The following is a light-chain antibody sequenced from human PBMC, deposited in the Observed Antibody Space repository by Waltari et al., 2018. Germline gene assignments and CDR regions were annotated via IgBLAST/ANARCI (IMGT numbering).Light chain of an antibody. Sequence: QLVLTQSPSASASLGASVKLTCTLSRGPSSYAIAWPQQQPEKGPRYLMKLNSDGSHSKGDGIPDRFSGSSSGAERYLTISSLQSEDEADYYCQTWGTGIVVFGGGTKLTVL. CDR2: LNSDGSH. V-gene: IGLV4-69*01. CDR1: RGPSSYA. CDR3: QTWGTGIVV. J-gene: IGLJ2*01.